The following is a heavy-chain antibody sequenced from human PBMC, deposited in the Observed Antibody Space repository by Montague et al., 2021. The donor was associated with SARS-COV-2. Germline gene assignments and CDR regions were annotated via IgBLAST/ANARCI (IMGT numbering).Heavy chain of an antibody. J-gene: IGHJ4*02. D-gene: IGHD6-19*01. CDR3: ARHTRGWQPFDF. CDR2: IYSSGST. CDR1: GGSIRSYY. V-gene: IGHV4-59*01. Sequence: SETPSLTCTVSGGSIRSYYWSWIRQPPGKGLEWIGEIYSSGSTNYNPSLKSRVTISMDTSKSQFSLKLTSVTAADTAVYYCARHTRGWQPFDFWGQGTLVTVSS.